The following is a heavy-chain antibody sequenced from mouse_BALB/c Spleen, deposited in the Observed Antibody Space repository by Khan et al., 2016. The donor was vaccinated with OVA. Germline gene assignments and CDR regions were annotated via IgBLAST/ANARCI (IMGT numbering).Heavy chain of an antibody. Sequence: VHVKQSGAERAKPGASVKMSCKASGYTFTTYWMHWVKQRPGQGLEWIGYINPTSGYTDYNEKFKDRATLSADKSSSTAYMQLSSLTSEDSAVYYCKRDRIDYWGQGTTLTVSS. CDR2: INPTSGYT. V-gene: IGHV1-7*01. CDR1: GYTFTTYW. J-gene: IGHJ2*01. CDR3: KRDRIDY.